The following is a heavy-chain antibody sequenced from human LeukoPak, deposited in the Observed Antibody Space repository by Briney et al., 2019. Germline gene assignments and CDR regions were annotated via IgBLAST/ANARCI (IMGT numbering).Heavy chain of an antibody. D-gene: IGHD5-18*01. CDR3: ARARGNTYGYFEY. J-gene: IGHJ4*02. V-gene: IGHV3-74*01. Sequence: GGSLVLSCAASGLTLSGYWMHWVRRAPGKGRVWVSRINGDASSTSYADSVKGRFTISRDNAKSTLYLQMNSLRVEDTAVYYCARARGNTYGYFEYWGQGTLVTVSS. CDR2: INGDASST. CDR1: GLTLSGYW.